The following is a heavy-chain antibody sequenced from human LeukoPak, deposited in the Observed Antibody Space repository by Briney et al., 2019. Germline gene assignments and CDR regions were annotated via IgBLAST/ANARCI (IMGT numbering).Heavy chain of an antibody. CDR2: IIPIFGTA. D-gene: IGHD1-26*01. CDR1: GGTFSSYA. J-gene: IGHJ4*02. Sequence: ASVKVSCKASGGTFSSYAISWVRQAPGQGLEWMGGIIPIFGTANYAQKFQGRVTITTDESTSTAYMELSSLRSEDTAVYYCARDSAYPLSGGYPDYWGQGTLVTVSS. V-gene: IGHV1-69*05. CDR3: ARDSAYPLSGGYPDY.